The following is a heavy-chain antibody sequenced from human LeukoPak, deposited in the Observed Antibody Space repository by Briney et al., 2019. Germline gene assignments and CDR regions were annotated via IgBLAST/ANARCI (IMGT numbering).Heavy chain of an antibody. Sequence: PGGSLRLSCAAPGFTFSGSTMHWVRQASGKGLEWVGRIRSKANSYATAYAASVKGRFTISRDDSKNTAYLQMNGLKTEDTAVYYCTRGPDYYDSSGLDYWGQGTLVTVSS. D-gene: IGHD3-22*01. CDR2: IRSKANSYAT. J-gene: IGHJ4*02. CDR1: GFTFSGST. V-gene: IGHV3-73*01. CDR3: TRGPDYYDSSGLDY.